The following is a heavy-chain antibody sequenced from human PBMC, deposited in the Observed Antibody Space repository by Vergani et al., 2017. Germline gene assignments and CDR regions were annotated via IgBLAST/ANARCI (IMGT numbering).Heavy chain of an antibody. J-gene: IGHJ4*02. CDR3: ASDRRFPKYYFDY. CDR2: IWSDGSNK. V-gene: IGHV3-33*01. CDR1: GFTFSSYG. Sequence: QVQLVESGGGVVQPGRSLRLSCAASGFTFSSYGMHWARQAPGRGLECVAVIWSDGSNKYYADSVKGRFTISRDNSTNTLYLQMNSLRAEDTAVYYCASDRRFPKYYFDYWGQGTLVTVSS.